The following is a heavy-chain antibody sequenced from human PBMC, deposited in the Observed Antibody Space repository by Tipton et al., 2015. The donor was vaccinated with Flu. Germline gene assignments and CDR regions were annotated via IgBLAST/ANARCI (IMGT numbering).Heavy chain of an antibody. CDR2: ISHSGRT. D-gene: IGHD2-2*01. Sequence: GLVKPSETLSLICTVSDYSISSGYYWAWIRQPPGKELEWIGCISHSGRTYYNPSLKSRVTISVDTAKNQFSQRLSSVTAADTAVYYCARDPSLGMPDYFDYWGQGTLVTASS. V-gene: IGHV4-38-2*02. CDR3: ARDPSLGMPDYFDY. CDR1: DYSISSGYY. J-gene: IGHJ4*02.